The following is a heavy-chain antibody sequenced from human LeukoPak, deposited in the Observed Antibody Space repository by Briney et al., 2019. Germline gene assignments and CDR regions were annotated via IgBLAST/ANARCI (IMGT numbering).Heavy chain of an antibody. J-gene: IGHJ1*01. CDR3: ASYDSSGYGALQH. CDR2: ISSGGDFI. Sequence: GGSLRPSCAASGFSFSDYYMTWIRQAPGKGLEWVSYISSGGDFIHYADSVEGRFTISRDNTKKTLYLQMNSLRAEDTAVYFCASYDSSGYGALQHWGQGTLVTVSS. V-gene: IGHV3-11*04. CDR1: GFSFSDYY. D-gene: IGHD3-22*01.